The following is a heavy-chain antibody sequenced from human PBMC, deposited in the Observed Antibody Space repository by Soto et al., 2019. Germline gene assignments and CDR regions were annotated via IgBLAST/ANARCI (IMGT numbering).Heavy chain of an antibody. V-gene: IGHV4-30-2*01. CDR1: GGSISSGGYS. Sequence: SETLSLTCAVSGGSISSGGYSWSWIRQPPGKGLEWIGYIYHSGSTYYNPSLKSRVTISVDRSKNQFSLKLSSVTAADTAVYYCARDGGVATTTYYYYGMDVWGQGTTVTVSS. CDR3: ARDGGVATTTYYYYGMDV. D-gene: IGHD5-12*01. CDR2: IYHSGST. J-gene: IGHJ6*02.